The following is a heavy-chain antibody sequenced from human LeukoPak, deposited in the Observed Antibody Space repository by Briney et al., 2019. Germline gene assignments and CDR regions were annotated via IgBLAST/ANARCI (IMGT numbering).Heavy chain of an antibody. CDR3: ARDRINMMVLVHDSGLDL. CDR1: GFSFNNYA. Sequence: PGGSLRLSCEASGFSFNNYAMTWVRQAPGKGLEWVSSISRSGSYIYYADSVKGRFTISRDNAENSLSLQMNSLRVEDTAVYFCARDRINMMVLVHDSGLDLWGQGTLVTVSS. J-gene: IGHJ5*02. CDR2: ISRSGSYI. V-gene: IGHV3-21*01. D-gene: IGHD3-22*01.